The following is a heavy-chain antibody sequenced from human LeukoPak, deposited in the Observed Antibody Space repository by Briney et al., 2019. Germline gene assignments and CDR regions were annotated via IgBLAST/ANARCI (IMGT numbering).Heavy chain of an antibody. D-gene: IGHD3/OR15-3a*01. J-gene: IGHJ4*02. CDR1: GVSISSSNSY. CDR3: ARQTGSGLFILP. Sequence: SETLSLTCTVSGVSISSSNSYWGWIRQPPGKGLEWIGSIYYSGNTYYNASLKSQVSISIDTSKNQFSLRLTPVTAADTAVYYCARQTGSGLFILPGGQGALVIVSS. CDR2: IYYSGNT. V-gene: IGHV4-39*01.